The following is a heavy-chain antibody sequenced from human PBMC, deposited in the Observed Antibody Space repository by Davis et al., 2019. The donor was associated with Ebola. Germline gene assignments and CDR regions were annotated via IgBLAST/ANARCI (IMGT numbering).Heavy chain of an antibody. CDR3: ARDYGWGFDY. J-gene: IGHJ4*02. CDR2: ISASTNTI. CDR1: GFTFSSHT. Sequence: PGGSLRLSCAASGFTFSSHTMNWVRQAPGKGLEWVSYISASTNTIYYADSVKGRFTISRDNAKNSLYLQMNSLRAEDTAVYYCARDYGWGFDYWGQGTLVTVSS. V-gene: IGHV3-48*01. D-gene: IGHD3-16*01.